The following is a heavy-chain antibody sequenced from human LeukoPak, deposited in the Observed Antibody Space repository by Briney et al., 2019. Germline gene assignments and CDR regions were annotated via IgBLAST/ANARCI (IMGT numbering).Heavy chain of an antibody. CDR3: AIAMDGQSEH. J-gene: IGHJ4*02. CDR2: ISAYNENT. V-gene: IGHV1-18*01. Sequence: ASVKVSCKASGYTFTRYGISWVRPAPGEGGGWMGWISAYNENTNYTQKLQGRVTMTTDTATSTAYMELRSLRSDDTAVYYCAIAMDGQSEHWGQGNLVTVSS. D-gene: IGHD5-24*01. CDR1: GYTFTRYG.